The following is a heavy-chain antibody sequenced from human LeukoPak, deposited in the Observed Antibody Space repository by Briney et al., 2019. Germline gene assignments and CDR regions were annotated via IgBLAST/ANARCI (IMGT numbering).Heavy chain of an antibody. CDR3: AKDLRQWLAGAVDF. D-gene: IGHD6-19*01. V-gene: IGHV3-23*01. J-gene: IGHJ4*02. CDR2: ISGGGGST. Sequence: GGSLRLSCAASGFTFSSYAMSWVRQAPGKGLEWVSAISGGGGSTYYADSVKGRFTISRDNSKNTLYLQMNSLRAEDTAVYYCAKDLRQWLAGAVDFWGQGTLVTVSS. CDR1: GFTFSSYA.